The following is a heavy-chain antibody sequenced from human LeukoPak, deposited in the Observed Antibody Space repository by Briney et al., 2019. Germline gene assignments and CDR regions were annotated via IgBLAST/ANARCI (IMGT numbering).Heavy chain of an antibody. J-gene: IGHJ3*01. CDR1: GFTFGDYS. Sequence: PGGSLRLSCAASGFTFGDYSMSWVRQAPGKGLEWVSSISRSSGYIYYADSVKGRFTISRDNAKNSLYLQMNSLRADDTAVYYCARDYGGSVWGQGTMVTVSS. CDR2: ISRSSGYI. CDR3: ARDYGGSV. V-gene: IGHV3-21*01. D-gene: IGHD4/OR15-4a*01.